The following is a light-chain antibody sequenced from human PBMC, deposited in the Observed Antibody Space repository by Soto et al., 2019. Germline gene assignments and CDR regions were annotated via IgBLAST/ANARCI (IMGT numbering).Light chain of an antibody. V-gene: IGLV2-8*01. CDR3: SSFAGFNNFAV. J-gene: IGLJ2*01. Sequence: QSALTQPPSASGSPGQSVTISCTGTSSDVGGYNYVSWYQQHPGKAPKLMIYEVSKRPSGVPDRFSGSKSGNTASLTVSGLQAEDEADYYCSSFAGFNNFAVFGGGTKVTVL. CDR1: SSDVGGYNY. CDR2: EVS.